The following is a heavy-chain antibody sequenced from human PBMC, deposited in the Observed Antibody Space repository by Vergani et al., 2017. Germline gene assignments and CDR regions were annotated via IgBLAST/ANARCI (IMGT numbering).Heavy chain of an antibody. Sequence: QVQLVQSGAEVKKPGASGKVSCKASGYTFTSYYMHWVRQAPGQGLEWMGIINPSGGSTSYAQKFQGRVTMTRDTSTSTVYMELSSLRAEDTAVYYCARLSXDTTPYLQGGYDCWGQGTLVSVSS. CDR3: ARLSXDTTPYLQGGYDC. CDR2: INPSGGST. J-gene: IGHJ4*02. D-gene: IGHD2-15*01. V-gene: IGHV1-46*01. CDR1: GYTFTSYY.